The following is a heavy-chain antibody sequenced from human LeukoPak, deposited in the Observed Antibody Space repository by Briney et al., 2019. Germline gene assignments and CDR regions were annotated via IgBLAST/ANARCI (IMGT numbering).Heavy chain of an antibody. J-gene: IGHJ4*02. Sequence: QPGGSLRLSCAASGFTFSSYEMNWVRQAPGKGLEWVSYISSSGSTIYYADSVKGRFTISRDNAKNSLYLQINSLKAEDTAVYYCVGDLNLAFDYWGQGTLVTVSS. D-gene: IGHD3-16*01. CDR2: ISSSGSTI. CDR1: GFTFSSYE. V-gene: IGHV3-48*03. CDR3: VGDLNLAFDY.